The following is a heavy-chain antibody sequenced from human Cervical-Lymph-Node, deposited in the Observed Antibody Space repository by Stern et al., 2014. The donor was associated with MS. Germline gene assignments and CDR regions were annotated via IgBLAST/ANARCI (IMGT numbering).Heavy chain of an antibody. J-gene: IGHJ4*02. D-gene: IGHD4-11*01. V-gene: IGHV4-39*01. CDR3: VRQVTVRSRFDY. CDR1: GGSISSSYY. Sequence: VQLQQSGPGLVKPSETLSRTCTVSGGSISSSYYWGWIRQSSGKGLEWIGSIDDTGRTFYNPSLKSRVPISVDTSNNQFSLKLSSVTAADTAVYYCVRQVTVRSRFDYWGQGTLVTVSS. CDR2: IDDTGRT.